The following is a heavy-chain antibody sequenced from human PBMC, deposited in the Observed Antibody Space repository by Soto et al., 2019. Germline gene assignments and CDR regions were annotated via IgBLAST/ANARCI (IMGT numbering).Heavy chain of an antibody. CDR1: GGSFSGYY. CDR3: ARAGLTFVPDTARKGGAFFY. Sequence: QVQLQQWGAGLLKPSETLSLTCAVYGGSFSGYYWSWIRQPPGKGLEWIGEINHSGSPNYNPSLRSRVTISVATSTNQFSLKLSSVTAAATAVYYCARAGLTFVPDTARKGGAFFYWGQGTLVPVSS. D-gene: IGHD2-2*01. CDR2: INHSGSP. V-gene: IGHV4-34*01. J-gene: IGHJ4*02.